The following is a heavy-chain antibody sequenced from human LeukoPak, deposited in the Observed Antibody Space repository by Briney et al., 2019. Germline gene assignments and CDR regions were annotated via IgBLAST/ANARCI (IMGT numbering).Heavy chain of an antibody. Sequence: SETLSLTCTVSGGSISSHYWSWIRQPPGKGLEWIGYIYYSGSTNYNPSLKSRVTISVDTSKNQFSLKLSSVTAADTAVYYCARDSTDDDYYFDYWGQGTLVTVSS. CDR1: GGSISSHY. CDR3: ARDSTDDDYYFDY. V-gene: IGHV4-59*11. D-gene: IGHD3-3*01. CDR2: IYYSGST. J-gene: IGHJ4*02.